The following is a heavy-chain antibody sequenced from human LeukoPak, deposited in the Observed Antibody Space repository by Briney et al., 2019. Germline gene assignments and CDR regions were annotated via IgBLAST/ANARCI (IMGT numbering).Heavy chain of an antibody. Sequence: SETLSLTCTVSGGSISSYYWNWIRQPAGKGLEWIGRIYTSGSTNYNPSLKSRVTMSVDTSKNQSSLKLSSVTAADTAVYYCARGVEQWLVPYFDYWGQGTLVTVSS. D-gene: IGHD6-19*01. CDR1: GGSISSYY. CDR2: IYTSGST. V-gene: IGHV4-4*07. J-gene: IGHJ4*02. CDR3: ARGVEQWLVPYFDY.